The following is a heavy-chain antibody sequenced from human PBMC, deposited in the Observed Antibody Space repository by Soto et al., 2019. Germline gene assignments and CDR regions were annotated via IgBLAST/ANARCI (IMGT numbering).Heavy chain of an antibody. Sequence: QVQLVESGGGVVQPGRSLRLSCAASGFTFSSYGMHWVRQAPGKGLEWVAVIWYDGSNTYYADSVKGRFTISRDNSKNTLYLQVNSLRAEDTAVYYCARAMTTVTTLWYFDLWGRGTLVTVSS. V-gene: IGHV3-33*01. CDR3: ARAMTTVTTLWYFDL. J-gene: IGHJ2*01. CDR1: GFTFSSYG. D-gene: IGHD4-17*01. CDR2: IWYDGSNT.